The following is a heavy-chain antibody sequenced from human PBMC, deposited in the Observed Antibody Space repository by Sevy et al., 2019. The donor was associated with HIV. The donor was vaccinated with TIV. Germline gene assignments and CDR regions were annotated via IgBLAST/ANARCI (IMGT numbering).Heavy chain of an antibody. CDR1: GYTFTGYY. J-gene: IGHJ4*02. Sequence: ASVKVSCKASGYTFTGYYMHWVRQAPGQGLEWMGRINPNSGGTNYAQKFQGRVTMTRDTSISTAYMELSRLRSDDTAVYYCAREAMVQGVIITVYWGQGTLVTVSS. CDR2: INPNSGGT. V-gene: IGHV1-2*06. D-gene: IGHD3-10*01. CDR3: AREAMVQGVIITVY.